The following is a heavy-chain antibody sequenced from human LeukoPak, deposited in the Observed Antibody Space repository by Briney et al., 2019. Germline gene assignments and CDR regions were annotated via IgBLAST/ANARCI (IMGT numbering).Heavy chain of an antibody. V-gene: IGHV4-28*03. CDR1: GSSISSSNW. J-gene: IGHJ4*02. Sequence: SDTLSLTCAVSGSSISSSNWWGWIRQPPGEGLEWIGYIYYSGTIYYNPSLKGRVTLSVDTSKNQFSLKLSSVTAADTAVYYCARDPFYYDSSGLTPGYFDYWGQGTLVTVSS. CDR2: IYYSGTI. D-gene: IGHD3-22*01. CDR3: ARDPFYYDSSGLTPGYFDY.